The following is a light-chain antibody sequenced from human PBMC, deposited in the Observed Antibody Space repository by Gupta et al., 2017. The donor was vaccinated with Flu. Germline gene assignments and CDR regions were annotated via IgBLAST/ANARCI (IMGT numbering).Light chain of an antibody. CDR3: QQLNSYPRT. CDR1: QGISNS. V-gene: IGKV1-9*01. CDR2: VAS. J-gene: IGKJ1*01. Sequence: PSFLSASVGDRVTITCRASQGISNSLAWYQPRPGEVPSLLISVASTLQTGVPSRFSGSGSGTEFTLTISSLQPEDFATYYCQQLNSYPRTFGQGTKVEIQ.